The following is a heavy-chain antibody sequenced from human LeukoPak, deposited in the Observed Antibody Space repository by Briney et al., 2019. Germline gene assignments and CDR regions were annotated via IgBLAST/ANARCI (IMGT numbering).Heavy chain of an antibody. V-gene: IGHV3-21*01. D-gene: IGHD4-23*01. J-gene: IGHJ4*02. CDR3: ARAGITTVVVDY. CDR2: ISSSSSYI. Sequence: GGSLRLSCAASGFTFSSYSMNWVRQAPGKGLEWVSSISSSSSYIYYADSVKGRFTISRDNAKNSLYLQMNSLRAEDTAVYYCARAGITTVVVDYWGQGTLVTVSS. CDR1: GFTFSSYS.